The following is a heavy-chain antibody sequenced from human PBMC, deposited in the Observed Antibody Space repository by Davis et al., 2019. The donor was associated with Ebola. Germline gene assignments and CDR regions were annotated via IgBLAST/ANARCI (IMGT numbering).Heavy chain of an antibody. CDR3: ARGAVAGEIYNWFDP. V-gene: IGHV4-59*01. CDR2: IYYSGST. Sequence: SETLSLTCSVSGGSISSYYWSWIRQPPGKGLEWIGYIYYSGSTNYNPSLKSRVTMSVDTSKNQFSLKLFSVTAADTAVYYCARGAVAGEIYNWFDPWGQGTLVTVSS. J-gene: IGHJ5*02. CDR1: GGSISSYY. D-gene: IGHD6-19*01.